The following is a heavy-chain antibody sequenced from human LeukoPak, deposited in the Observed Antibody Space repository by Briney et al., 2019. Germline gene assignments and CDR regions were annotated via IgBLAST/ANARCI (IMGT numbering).Heavy chain of an antibody. CDR3: ARDRGYASGGPSVAFDI. D-gene: IGHD3-16*01. CDR2: INPSGGST. Sequence: ASVKVSCKASRYTFSSYDINWVREAAGQGLEWMGIINPSGGSTSYAQKFQGRVTMTRDMSTSTVYMELSSLRSEDTAVYYCARDRGYASGGPSVAFDIWGQGTMVTVSS. J-gene: IGHJ3*02. CDR1: RYTFSSYD. V-gene: IGHV1-46*01.